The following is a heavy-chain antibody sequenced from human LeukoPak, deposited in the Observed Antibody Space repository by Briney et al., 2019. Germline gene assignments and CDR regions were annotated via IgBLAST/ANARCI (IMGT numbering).Heavy chain of an antibody. V-gene: IGHV3-7*01. CDR3: SAWGLHNY. D-gene: IGHD7-27*01. J-gene: IGHJ4*02. CDR2: INLGGSVI. Sequence: PGGSLRLSCAASGFAFCDFWMNWHGQAPGKGLEWVANINLGGSVILYVDSVKGRFTASRDNAENSVSLQMNSLRAEDTAVYYCSAWGLHNYWGQGTLVTVSS. CDR1: GFAFCDFW.